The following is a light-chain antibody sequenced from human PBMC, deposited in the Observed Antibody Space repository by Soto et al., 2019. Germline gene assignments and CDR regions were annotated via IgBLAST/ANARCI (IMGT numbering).Light chain of an antibody. Sequence: DVQLTQSPSFLSASVGERVTITCRASQGVSTYLAWYQQKPGKSPKLLIYAASTWHTGTPSRFSGSGSGTEFSLTINSLQTEDFATYYCQQFNSYPPDSFGQGTKLEIK. J-gene: IGKJ2*01. V-gene: IGKV1-9*01. CDR1: QGVSTY. CDR2: AAS. CDR3: QQFNSYPPDS.